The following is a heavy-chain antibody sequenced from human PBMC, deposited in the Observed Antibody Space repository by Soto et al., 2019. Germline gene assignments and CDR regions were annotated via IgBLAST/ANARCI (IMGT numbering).Heavy chain of an antibody. CDR2: INPSGGST. D-gene: IGHD4-17*01. CDR1: GYTFTSYY. Sequence: EASVKVSCKASGYTFTSYYMHWVRQAPGQGLEWMGIINPSGGSTSYAQKFQGRVTMTRDTSTSTVYMELSSLRSEDTAVYYCARDSTTVTIMEDYYYYYGMDVWGQGTTVTVSS. V-gene: IGHV1-46*01. J-gene: IGHJ6*02. CDR3: ARDSTTVTIMEDYYYYYGMDV.